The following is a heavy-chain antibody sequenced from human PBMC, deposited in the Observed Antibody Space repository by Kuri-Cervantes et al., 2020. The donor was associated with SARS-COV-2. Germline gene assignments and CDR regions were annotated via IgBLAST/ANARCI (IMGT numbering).Heavy chain of an antibody. CDR1: GGSISSYY. CDR3: ARVYYDSSGYYEVRYFDY. Sequence: GSLRLSCTASGGSISSYYWSWIRQPPGKGLEWIGYIYYSGSTNYNPSLESRVTISVDTSKNQFSLKLSSVTAADTAVYYCARVYYDSSGYYEVRYFDYWGQGTLVTVSS. D-gene: IGHD3-22*01. CDR2: IYYSGST. J-gene: IGHJ4*02. V-gene: IGHV4-59*01.